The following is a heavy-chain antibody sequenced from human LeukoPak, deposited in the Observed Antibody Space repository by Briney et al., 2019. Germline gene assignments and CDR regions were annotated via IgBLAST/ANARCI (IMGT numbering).Heavy chain of an antibody. CDR1: GGSISSGGYS. V-gene: IGHV4-30-2*01. J-gene: IGHJ4*02. Sequence: PSETLSLTCAVSGGSISSGGYSWSWIRQPPGKGLEWIGYIYHSGSTYYNPSLKSRVTISVDRSKNQFSLKLGSVTAADTAVYYCARVATIFGVVFDYWGQGTLVTVSS. CDR3: ARVATIFGVVFDY. D-gene: IGHD3-3*01. CDR2: IYHSGST.